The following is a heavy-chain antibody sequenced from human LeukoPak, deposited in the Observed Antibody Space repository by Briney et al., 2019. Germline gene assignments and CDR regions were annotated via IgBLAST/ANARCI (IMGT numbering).Heavy chain of an antibody. Sequence: SQTLSLTCAISGDILSSNSAAWHWIRQSPSRGLEWLGRTYYRSKLYNDYAVSVKSRITINPDTSKNQFSLQLNSVTPEDTAVYYCARSLAGDFDYWGQGTLVTVSS. V-gene: IGHV6-1*01. D-gene: IGHD6-19*01. CDR3: ARSLAGDFDY. J-gene: IGHJ4*02. CDR1: GDILSSNSAA. CDR2: TYYRSKLYN.